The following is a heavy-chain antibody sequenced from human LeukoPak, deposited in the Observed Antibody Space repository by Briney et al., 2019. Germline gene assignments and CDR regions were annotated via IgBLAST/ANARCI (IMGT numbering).Heavy chain of an antibody. CDR1: GGSISSYY. Sequence: SETLSLTCTVSGGSISSYYWSWIRQPPGKGLEWIGYIYYSGSTNYNPSLKSRVTISVDTSKNQFSLKLSSVTAADTAVYYCATGRVDTARFGYYYYYMDVWVKGTTVTVSS. CDR2: IYYSGST. CDR3: ATGRVDTARFGYYYYYMDV. J-gene: IGHJ6*03. V-gene: IGHV4-59*01. D-gene: IGHD5-18*01.